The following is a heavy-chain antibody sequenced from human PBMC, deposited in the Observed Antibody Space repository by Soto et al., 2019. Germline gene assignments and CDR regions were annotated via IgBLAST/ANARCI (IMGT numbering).Heavy chain of an antibody. CDR2: IWYDGSNK. V-gene: IGHV3-33*01. J-gene: IGHJ4*02. D-gene: IGHD5-12*01. Sequence: GSLRLSCAASGFTFSSYGMHWVRQAPGKGLEWVAVIWYDGSNKYYADSVKGRFTISRDNSKNTLYLQMNSLRAEDTAVYYCARDCSGYDCDPFDYWGQGTLVTVSS. CDR1: GFTFSSYG. CDR3: ARDCSGYDCDPFDY.